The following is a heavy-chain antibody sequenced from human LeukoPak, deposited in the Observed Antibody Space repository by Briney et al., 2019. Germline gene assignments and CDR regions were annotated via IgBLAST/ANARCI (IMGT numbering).Heavy chain of an antibody. J-gene: IGHJ4*02. CDR1: GFTFSSYA. V-gene: IGHV3-30*04. Sequence: GGSLRLSCAASGFTFSSYAMHWVRQAPGKGLEWVAVISYDGSNKYYADSVKGRFTISRDNSKNTLYLQMNSLRAEDTAVYYCAKDSDYGVFDYWGQGTLVTVSS. D-gene: IGHD4-17*01. CDR3: AKDSDYGVFDY. CDR2: ISYDGSNK.